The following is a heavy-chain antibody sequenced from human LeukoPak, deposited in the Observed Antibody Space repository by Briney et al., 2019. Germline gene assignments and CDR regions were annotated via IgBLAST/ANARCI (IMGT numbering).Heavy chain of an antibody. CDR2: IRSKAYGGTT. J-gene: IGHJ6*04. V-gene: IGHV3-49*04. D-gene: IGHD2-2*01. Sequence: GGSLRLSCTASGFTFGDYAMSWVRQAPGKGLEWVGFIRSKAYGGTTEYAASVKGRFTISRDDSKSIAYLQMNSLKTEDTAVYYCTRGDIVVVPAAMHYYYYGMDVWGKGTTVTVSS. CDR3: TRGDIVVVPAAMHYYYYGMDV. CDR1: GFTFGDYA.